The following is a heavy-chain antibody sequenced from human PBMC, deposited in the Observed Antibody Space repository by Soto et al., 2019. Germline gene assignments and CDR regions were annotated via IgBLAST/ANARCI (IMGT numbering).Heavy chain of an antibody. D-gene: IGHD3-3*01. Sequence: SETLSLTCTVSGGSVSSGSHYWSWIRQPPGKGLEWIGNIYYSGSTKYNPSLKSRVTISVDRSRNHFSLNLRSVTTADTALYYCARDFSYVFWRGPVWSHPWCPATPLTVST. CDR3: ARDFSYVFWRGPVWSHP. V-gene: IGHV4-61*03. CDR2: IYYSGST. J-gene: IGHJ5*02. CDR1: GGSVSSGSHY.